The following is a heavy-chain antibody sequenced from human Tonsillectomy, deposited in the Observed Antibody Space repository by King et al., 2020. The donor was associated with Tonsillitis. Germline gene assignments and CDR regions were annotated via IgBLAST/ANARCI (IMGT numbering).Heavy chain of an antibody. CDR2: IYYSGST. J-gene: IGHJ4*02. D-gene: IGHD3-10*01. Sequence: VQLQESGPGLVKPSQTLSLTCTVSGGSISSGGYYWRWIRQHPGKGLEWIGYIYYSGSTYYNPSLKSRVTISVDTSKNQFSLKLSSVTAADTAVYYCAIWFGELLPKGYYFDYWGQGTLVTVSS. CDR1: GGSISSGGYY. CDR3: AIWFGELLPKGYYFDY. V-gene: IGHV4-31*03.